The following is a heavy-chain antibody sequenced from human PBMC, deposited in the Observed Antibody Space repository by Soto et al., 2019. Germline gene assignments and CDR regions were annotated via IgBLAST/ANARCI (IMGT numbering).Heavy chain of an antibody. CDR3: ACRDGYNFCAFDI. J-gene: IGHJ3*02. Sequence: SVKVSCEASGGTFSCYAISWVRQAPGQGLEWMGGIIPIFGTANYTQKFQGRVTIPAEESKSTAYMELSSQRSEDTAVYYCACRDGYNFCAFDIWGQGTMVTASS. CDR2: IIPIFGTA. CDR1: GGTFSCYA. V-gene: IGHV1-69*01. D-gene: IGHD3-3*01.